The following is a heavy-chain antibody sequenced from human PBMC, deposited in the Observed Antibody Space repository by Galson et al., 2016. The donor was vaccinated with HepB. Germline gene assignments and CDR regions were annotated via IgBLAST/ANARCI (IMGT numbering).Heavy chain of an antibody. CDR2: XXFXXXDR. D-gene: IGHD1-14*01. J-gene: IGHJ4*02. CDR3: AWDRQGEPFDY. Sequence: SLRLSCAGSRFPFNRYGMHWVRQAPGKGXXXVAXXXFXXXDRXXXDSAGXRFSTSRXXPKNTLYLRMNXXXSEGAAVYFCAWDRQGEPFDYWGQGTLVTVSS. V-gene: IGHV3-30*05. CDR1: RFPFNRYG.